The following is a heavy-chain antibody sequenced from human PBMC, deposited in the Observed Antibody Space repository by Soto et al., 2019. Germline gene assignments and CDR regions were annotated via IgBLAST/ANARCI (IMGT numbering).Heavy chain of an antibody. V-gene: IGHV3-30-3*01. J-gene: IGHJ4*02. CDR1: GFTFSSYA. CDR2: ISYDGSNK. D-gene: IGHD1-1*01. CDR3: AKDKPTTTSFDY. Sequence: QVQLVESGGGVVQPGRSLRLSCAASGFTFSSYAMHWVRQAPGKGLEWVAVISYDGSNKYYADSVKGRFTISRDTSKNTLYLQMNALRAEDTAVYYCAKDKPTTTSFDYWGQGTLVTVSS.